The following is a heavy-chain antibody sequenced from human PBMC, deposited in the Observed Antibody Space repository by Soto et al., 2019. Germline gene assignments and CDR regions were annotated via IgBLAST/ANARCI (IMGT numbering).Heavy chain of an antibody. CDR3: VQGVNAHGGGSAAFDV. V-gene: IGHV2-5*02. J-gene: IGHJ3*01. CDR2: IFWDDDK. CDR1: GFALSSSGVG. Sequence: QITLKESGPTLVKPTQTLTLTCAFSGFALSSSGVGVGWIRQPPGKALEWLALIFWDDDKRYSPSLKSRLTITKDTSKSQVVLTMTNMDPVDTATYYCVQGVNAHGGGSAAFDVWGQGTMVIVSS. D-gene: IGHD3-10*01.